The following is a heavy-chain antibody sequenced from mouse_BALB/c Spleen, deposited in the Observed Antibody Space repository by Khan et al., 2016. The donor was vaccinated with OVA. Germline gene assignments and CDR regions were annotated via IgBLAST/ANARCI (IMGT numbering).Heavy chain of an antibody. J-gene: IGHJ3*01. CDR3: ARDYWFGY. Sequence: EVQGVESGGGLVKPGGSLKVSCAASGFTFSNYAMSWVRQTPEKRLEWVASISTGDTTSYPDSVKGRFTISRDNAWTILYLQMSSLRSDDTAMYYGARDYWFGYWGQGTLVTVSA. CDR2: ISTGDTT. V-gene: IGHV5-6-5*01. CDR1: GFTFSNYA.